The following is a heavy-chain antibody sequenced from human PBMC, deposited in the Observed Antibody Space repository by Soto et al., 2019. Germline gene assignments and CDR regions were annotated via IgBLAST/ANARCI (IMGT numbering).Heavy chain of an antibody. CDR2: IWYDGSNK. CDR3: ARVRGYCSGGSCRRYYYYGMDV. V-gene: IGHV3-33*01. Sequence: QVQLVESGGGVVQPGRSLRLSCAASGFTFSSYGMHWVRQAPGKGLEWVAVIWYDGSNKYYADSVKGRFTISRDNSKNTLYLQMNSLRAEDTAVYYCARVRGYCSGGSCRRYYYYGMDVWGQGTTVTVSS. D-gene: IGHD2-15*01. J-gene: IGHJ6*02. CDR1: GFTFSSYG.